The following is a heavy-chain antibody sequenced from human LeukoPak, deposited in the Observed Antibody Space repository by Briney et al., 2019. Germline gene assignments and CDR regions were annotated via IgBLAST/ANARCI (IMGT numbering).Heavy chain of an antibody. V-gene: IGHV4-39*01. CDR3: ARRRYYDGSGYLE. J-gene: IGHJ1*01. Sequence: SETLSLTCSVSGDSVSRSDSYWDWIRQPPGKGLEWIGTIYYSGRTYYSPSLKSRVTMSVDPSNNQFSLTLRSVTAADTAVYYCARRRYYDGSGYLEWGQGTLLTVSS. D-gene: IGHD3-22*01. CDR2: IYYSGRT. CDR1: GDSVSRSDSY.